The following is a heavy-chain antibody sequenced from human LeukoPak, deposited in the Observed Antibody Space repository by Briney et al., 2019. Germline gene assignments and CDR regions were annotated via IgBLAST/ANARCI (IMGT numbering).Heavy chain of an antibody. J-gene: IGHJ4*02. CDR3: ARAFGDGYNYGFDY. V-gene: IGHV4-59*01. Sequence: SETLSLTCTVSGGSISSYYWSWIRQPPGKGLEWTGYIYYSGSTNYNPSLKSRVSISVDTSKNQFSLKLSSVTAADTAVYYCARAFGDGYNYGFDYWGQGTLVTVSS. CDR1: GGSISSYY. CDR2: IYYSGST. D-gene: IGHD5-24*01.